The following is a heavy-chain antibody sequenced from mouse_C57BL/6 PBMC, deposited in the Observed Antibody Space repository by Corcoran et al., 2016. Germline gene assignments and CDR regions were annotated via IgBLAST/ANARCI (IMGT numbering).Heavy chain of an antibody. Sequence: DVQLQESGPGLVKPSQSLSLTCSVTGYSITSGYYWNWIRRFPGNKLEWMGYISYDGSNNYNPSLKNRISITRETSKNQFFLKLNSVTTEDTATYYCAIVGDGYYTMDYWGQGTSVTVSS. D-gene: IGHD2-3*01. CDR3: AIVGDGYYTMDY. CDR1: GYSITSGYY. CDR2: ISYDGSN. J-gene: IGHJ4*01. V-gene: IGHV3-6*01.